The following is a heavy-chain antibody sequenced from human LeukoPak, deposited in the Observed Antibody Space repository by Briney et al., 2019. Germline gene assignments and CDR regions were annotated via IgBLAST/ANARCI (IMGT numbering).Heavy chain of an antibody. CDR1: GGSMNNHY. CDR3: ARFNSGCSEASCYVHY. J-gene: IGHJ4*02. CDR2: IYSSGTT. Sequence: SETLSLTCTVSGGSMNNHYWTWIRQPPGKGLELIGRIYSSGTTAYTPSLKSRVTMSIDTSKNQFSLNVFSVTAADSAVYYCARFNSGCSEASCYVHYWGQGTLVTVSS. D-gene: IGHD2-2*01. V-gene: IGHV4-59*11.